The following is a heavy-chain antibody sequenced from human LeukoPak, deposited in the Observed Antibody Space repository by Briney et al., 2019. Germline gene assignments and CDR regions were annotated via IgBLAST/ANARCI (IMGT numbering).Heavy chain of an antibody. V-gene: IGHV4-61*02. CDR2: IYTSGST. J-gene: IGHJ4*02. CDR1: GGSISSGSYY. D-gene: IGHD3-3*01. CDR3: ARQSAITIYGY. Sequence: SETLSLTCTVSGGSISSGSYYWSWIRQPAGKGLEWIGRIYTSGSTNYNPSLKSRVTISVDTSKNQFSLKLSSVTAADTAVYYCARQSAITIYGYWGQGTLVTVS.